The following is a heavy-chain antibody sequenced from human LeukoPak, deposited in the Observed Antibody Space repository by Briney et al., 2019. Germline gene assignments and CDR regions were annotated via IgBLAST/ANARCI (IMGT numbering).Heavy chain of an antibody. CDR3: AREEKYYDSSGYDY. Sequence: ASVKVSCKASGYTFTGYYMHWVRQAPGQGLEWMGWINPNSGGTNYARKFQGWVTMTRDTSISTAYMELSRLRSDDTAVYYCAREEKYYDSSGYDYWGQGTLVTVSS. D-gene: IGHD3-22*01. CDR2: INPNSGGT. V-gene: IGHV1-2*04. J-gene: IGHJ4*02. CDR1: GYTFTGYY.